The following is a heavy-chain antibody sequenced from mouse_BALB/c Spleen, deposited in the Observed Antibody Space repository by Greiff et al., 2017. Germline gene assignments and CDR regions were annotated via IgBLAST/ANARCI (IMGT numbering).Heavy chain of an antibody. Sequence: VQRVESGPGLVAPSQSLSITCTVSGFSLTGYGVNWVRQPPGKGLEWLGMIWGDGSTDYNSALKSRLSISKDNSKSQVFLKMNSLQTDDTARYYCARALYYGSSYWYFDVWGAGTTVTVSS. J-gene: IGHJ1*01. CDR3: ARALYYGSSYWYFDV. D-gene: IGHD1-1*01. CDR2: IWGDGST. V-gene: IGHV2-6-7*01. CDR1: GFSLTGYG.